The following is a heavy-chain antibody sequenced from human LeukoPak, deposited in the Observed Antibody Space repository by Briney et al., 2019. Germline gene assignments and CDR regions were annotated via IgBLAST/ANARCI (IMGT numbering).Heavy chain of an antibody. Sequence: SETLSLTCAVSGGSLSSGNWWSWVRQPPGKGLEWIGEIYHSGSTNYNPSLKSRVTISVDTSKNQFSLKLSSVTAADTAVYYCARTEEFLLWFGELYGREMYYFDYWGQGTLVTVSS. D-gene: IGHD3-10*01. CDR1: GGSLSSGNW. J-gene: IGHJ4*02. V-gene: IGHV4-4*02. CDR3: ARTEEFLLWFGELYGREMYYFDY. CDR2: IYHSGST.